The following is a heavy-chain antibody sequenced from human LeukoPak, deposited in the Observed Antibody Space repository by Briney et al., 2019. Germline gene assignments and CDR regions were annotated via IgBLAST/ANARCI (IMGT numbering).Heavy chain of an antibody. J-gene: IGHJ4*02. CDR3: ARDGRVGAIGAYFDY. V-gene: IGHV3-30-3*01. CDR2: ISYDGSNK. Sequence: PGRSLRLSCAASGFTFSSYAMHWVRQAPGKGLEWEAVISYDGSNKYYADSVKGRFTISRDNSKNTLYLQMNSLRGEDTAVYYCARDGRVGAIGAYFDYWGQGTLVTVSS. D-gene: IGHD1-26*01. CDR1: GFTFSSYA.